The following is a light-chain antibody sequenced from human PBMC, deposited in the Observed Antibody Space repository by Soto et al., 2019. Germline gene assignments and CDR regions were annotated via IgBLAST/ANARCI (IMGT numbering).Light chain of an antibody. CDR3: QSYDNSLSGSWV. Sequence: QSVLTQPRSVSGSPGQSVTISCTGTSSDVGGYNYVSWYQQHPGKAPKLMIYDVSKRPSGVPDRFSGSKSGNTASLTISGLQAEDEAHYYCQSYDNSLSGSWVFGGGTKLTVL. CDR1: SSDVGGYNY. CDR2: DVS. J-gene: IGLJ3*02. V-gene: IGLV2-11*01.